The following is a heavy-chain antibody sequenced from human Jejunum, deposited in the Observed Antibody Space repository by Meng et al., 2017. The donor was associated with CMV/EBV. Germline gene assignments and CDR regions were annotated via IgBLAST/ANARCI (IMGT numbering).Heavy chain of an antibody. CDR2: IYSGGST. V-gene: IGHV3-66*02. J-gene: IGHJ3*02. CDR1: VSITS. CDR3: ARAMYYDFWGGYYKNAFDI. Sequence: VSITSKSWVRQAPGKGLEWVSVIYSGGSTYYADSVKGRFTISRDNSKNTLYLQMNSLRAEDTAVYYCARAMYYDFWGGYYKNAFDIWGQGTMVTVSS. D-gene: IGHD3-3*01.